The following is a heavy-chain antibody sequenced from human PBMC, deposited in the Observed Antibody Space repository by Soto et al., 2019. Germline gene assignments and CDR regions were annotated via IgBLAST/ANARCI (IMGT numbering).Heavy chain of an antibody. V-gene: IGHV3-30*18. Sequence: VQLVESGGGVVQPGRSLRLSCAASGFTFSSYGMHWVRQAPGKGLEWVAVISYDGSNKYYADSVKGRFTISRDNSKNTLYLQMNSLRAEDTAVYYCAKDMASSFYYYYGMDVWGQGTTVTVSS. J-gene: IGHJ6*02. CDR3: AKDMASSFYYYYGMDV. CDR1: GFTFSSYG. CDR2: ISYDGSNK. D-gene: IGHD6-19*01.